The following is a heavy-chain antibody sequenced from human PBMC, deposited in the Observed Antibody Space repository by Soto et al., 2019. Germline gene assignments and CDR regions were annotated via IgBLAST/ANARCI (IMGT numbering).Heavy chain of an antibody. CDR2: IIPIFGTA. J-gene: IGHJ3*02. D-gene: IGHD4-17*01. V-gene: IGHV1-69*06. CDR1: GGTFSSYA. Sequence: SVKVSCKASGGTFSSYAISWVRQAPGQGLEWMGGIIPIFGTANYAQKFQGRVTITADKSTSTAYMELSSLRSEDTAVYYCARVYGGKIAEAFDIWGQGTMVTVSS. CDR3: ARVYGGKIAEAFDI.